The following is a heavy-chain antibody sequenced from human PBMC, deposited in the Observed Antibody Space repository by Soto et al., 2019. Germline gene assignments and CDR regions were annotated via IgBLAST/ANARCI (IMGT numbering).Heavy chain of an antibody. Sequence: QILLQESGPGLVKPSETLSLICAVSGASVNSPPYSWTWVRQPPGKGLEWIGYVHNSGSTKYDPSFQSRVSISLDTSKNHFSLRLTSVTAADAAVYYCIAADYGGIVDYLGQGTLVSVSS. CDR1: GASVNSPPYS. V-gene: IGHV4-61*03. J-gene: IGHJ4*02. CDR3: IAADYGGIVDY. D-gene: IGHD4-17*01. CDR2: VHNSGST.